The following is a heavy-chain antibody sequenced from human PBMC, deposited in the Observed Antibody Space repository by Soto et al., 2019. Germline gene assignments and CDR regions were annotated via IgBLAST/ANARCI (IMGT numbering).Heavy chain of an antibody. Sequence: ASVKVSCKASGGTFSSYTISWVRQAPGQGLEWMGRIIPILGIANYAQKFQGRVTITADKSTSTAYMELSSLRSEGTAVYYCARDSSGWYGFDYWGQGTLVTVSS. J-gene: IGHJ4*02. V-gene: IGHV1-69*04. CDR3: ARDSSGWYGFDY. CDR1: GGTFSSYT. CDR2: IIPILGIA. D-gene: IGHD6-19*01.